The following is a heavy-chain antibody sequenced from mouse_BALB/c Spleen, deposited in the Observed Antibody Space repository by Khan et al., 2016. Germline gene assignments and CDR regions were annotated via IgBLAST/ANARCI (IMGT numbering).Heavy chain of an antibody. V-gene: IGHV3-2*02. Sequence: EVQLQESGPGLVKPSQSLSLTCTVTGYSITSDYAWNWIRQFPGNKLEWMGYIIYSGSTRYYPSLKSRISVTRDTSKNKFFPQLHSVTTEDTATYYYARTPTAYYAMDYWGQGTSVTVSS. CDR3: ARTPTAYYAMDY. CDR1: GYSITSDYA. CDR2: IIYSGST. D-gene: IGHD1-2*01. J-gene: IGHJ4*01.